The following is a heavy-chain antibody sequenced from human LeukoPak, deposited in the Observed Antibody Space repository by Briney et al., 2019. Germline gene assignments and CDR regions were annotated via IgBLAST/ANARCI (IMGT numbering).Heavy chain of an antibody. CDR3: ARIAAAGRDY. J-gene: IGHJ4*02. CDR2: ISYSGST. Sequence: SETLSLTCTVSGASISSGDSFWNWIRQHPGKGLEWIVYISYSGSTYYNPALKSRVTLSVDTPTTQFSLKLSSVTAADTPLYYCARIAAAGRDYWGQGTLVTVSS. CDR1: GASISSGDSF. D-gene: IGHD6-13*01. V-gene: IGHV4-31*03.